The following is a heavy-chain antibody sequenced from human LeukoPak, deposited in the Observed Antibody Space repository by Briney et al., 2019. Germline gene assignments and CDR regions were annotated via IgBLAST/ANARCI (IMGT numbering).Heavy chain of an antibody. CDR1: GGSISSYY. Sequence: SETLSLTCTVSGGSISSYYWSWIRRPPGKGLEWIGYIYYSGSTNYNPSLKSRVTISVDTSKNQFSLKLSSVTAADTAVYYCARRGVTAMGYDYWGQGTLVTVSS. CDR2: IYYSGST. D-gene: IGHD5-18*01. J-gene: IGHJ4*02. V-gene: IGHV4-59*01. CDR3: ARRGVTAMGYDY.